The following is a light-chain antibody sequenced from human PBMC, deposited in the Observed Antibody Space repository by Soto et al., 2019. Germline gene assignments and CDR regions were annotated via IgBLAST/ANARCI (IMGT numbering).Light chain of an antibody. CDR2: SNN. J-gene: IGLJ3*02. CDR3: QSYDSSLSGWV. Sequence: QSVLTQPPSASGTPGQRVTISCSGSSSNVGSNAVNWYQQFPGTAPKLLMYSNNQRPSGVPDRFSGSKSGTSASLAISGLQAEDEADYYCQSYDSSLSGWVFGGGTKLTVL. V-gene: IGLV1-44*01. CDR1: SSNVGSNA.